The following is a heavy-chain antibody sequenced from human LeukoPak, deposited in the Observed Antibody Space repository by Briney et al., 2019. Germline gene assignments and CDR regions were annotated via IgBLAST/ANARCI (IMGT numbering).Heavy chain of an antibody. D-gene: IGHD5-24*01. CDR2: ISAYNGNT. CDR3: ARSLVDGYKELGY. Sequence: ASVKVSCKASGYTGTTYGITWVRQAPGQGLEWMGWISAYNGNTNYAQKLQGRVTMTTDTSTNTAYMELRSLRSDDTAVYYCARSLVDGYKELGYWGQGTLVTVSS. CDR1: GYTGTTYG. V-gene: IGHV1-18*04. J-gene: IGHJ4*02.